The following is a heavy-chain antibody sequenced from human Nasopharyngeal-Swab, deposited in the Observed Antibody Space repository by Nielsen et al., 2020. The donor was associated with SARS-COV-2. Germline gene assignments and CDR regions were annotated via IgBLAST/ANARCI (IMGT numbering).Heavy chain of an antibody. J-gene: IGHJ4*02. Sequence: SVTVSCKASGGSFRSYAISWVRQAPAQGLEWLGGIIPIFGTANYAQKFQGRVTITADESTSTAYMELSSLRSEDTAVYYCARVDTWKYCSSTSCYGGHLDYWGQGTLVTVSS. CDR3: ARVDTWKYCSSTSCYGGHLDY. CDR1: GGSFRSYA. CDR2: IIPIFGTA. V-gene: IGHV1-69*13. D-gene: IGHD2-2*01.